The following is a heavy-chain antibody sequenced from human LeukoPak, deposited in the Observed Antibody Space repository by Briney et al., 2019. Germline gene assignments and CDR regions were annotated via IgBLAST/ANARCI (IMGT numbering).Heavy chain of an antibody. CDR3: ARGVVVVVAAPELYNWFDP. CDR2: ISSSSSYI. D-gene: IGHD2-15*01. V-gene: IGHV3-21*01. J-gene: IGHJ5*02. Sequence: GESLRLSCAASGFTFSSYSMNWVRQAPGKGLEWVSSISSSSSYIYYTDSVKGRFTISRDNAKNSLYLQMNSLRAEDTAVYYCARGVVVVVAAPELYNWFDPWGQGTLVTVSS. CDR1: GFTFSSYS.